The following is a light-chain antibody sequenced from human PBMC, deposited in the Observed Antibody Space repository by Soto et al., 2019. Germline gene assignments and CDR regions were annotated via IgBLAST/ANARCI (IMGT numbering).Light chain of an antibody. CDR1: QSVSSL. CDR2: KAS. Sequence: DIQMTQSPSILSASVGDRVTITCRASQSVSSLFAWYHQKPGKAPNLLIHKASHLESGVPSRFSGSGSGTEFTLTISSLQPDDVATYYCQKYNSAPQTFGQGTKVEIK. CDR3: QKYNSAPQT. J-gene: IGKJ1*01. V-gene: IGKV1-5*03.